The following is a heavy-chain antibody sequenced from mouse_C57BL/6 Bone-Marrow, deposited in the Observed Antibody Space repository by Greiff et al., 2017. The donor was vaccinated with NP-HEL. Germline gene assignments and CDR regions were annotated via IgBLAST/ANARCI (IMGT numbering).Heavy chain of an antibody. CDR1: GYTFTSYW. CDR2: IHPSDSDP. V-gene: IGHV1-74*01. Sequence: QVHVKQPGAELVKPGASVKVSCKASGYTFTSYWMHWVKQRPGQGLEWIGRIHPSDSDPNYNQKFKGKATLTVDKSSSTAYMQLSSLTSEDSAVYYCALLFPWYFDVWGTGTTVTVSS. CDR3: ALLFPWYFDV. J-gene: IGHJ1*03.